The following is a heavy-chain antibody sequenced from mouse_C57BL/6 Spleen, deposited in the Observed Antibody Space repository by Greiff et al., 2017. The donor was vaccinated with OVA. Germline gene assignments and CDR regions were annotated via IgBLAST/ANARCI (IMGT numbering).Heavy chain of an antibody. CDR1: GYTFTDYE. CDR2: IDPETGGT. CDR3: TRHYGSSLFDY. D-gene: IGHD1-1*01. J-gene: IGHJ2*01. Sequence: VQLQQSGAELVRPGASVTLSCKASGYTFTDYEMHWVKQTPVHGLEWIGAIDPETGGTAYNQKFKGKAILTADKSSSTAYMELRSLTSEDSAVYYCTRHYGSSLFDYWGQGTTLTVSS. V-gene: IGHV1-15*01.